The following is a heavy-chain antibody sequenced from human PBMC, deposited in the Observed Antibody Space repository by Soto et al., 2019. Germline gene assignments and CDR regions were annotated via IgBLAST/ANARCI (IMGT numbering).Heavy chain of an antibody. V-gene: IGHV3-30-3*01. CDR1: GFTFSSYA. D-gene: IGHD1-26*01. CDR2: ISYDGSNK. CDR3: ARLGRLGSYAFDY. Sequence: QVQLVESGGGVVQPGRSLRLSCAASGFTFSSYAMHWVRQAPGKGLEWVAVISYDGSNKYYADSVKGRFTIYRDNSKNTLYLQMNSLRAEDTAVYYCARLGRLGSYAFDYWGQGTLVTVS. J-gene: IGHJ4*02.